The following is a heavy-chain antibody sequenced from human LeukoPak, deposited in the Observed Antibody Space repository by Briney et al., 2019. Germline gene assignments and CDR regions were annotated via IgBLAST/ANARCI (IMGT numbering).Heavy chain of an antibody. Sequence: GASVKVSCKASGDTFTGYYMHWVRQAPGQGLEWMGWINPNSGGTNYAQKFQGRVTMTRDTSISTAYMELSRLRSDDTAVYYCARGVLYYYYYMDVWGKGTTVTISS. CDR2: INPNSGGT. CDR3: ARGVLYYYYYMDV. J-gene: IGHJ6*03. D-gene: IGHD6-6*01. CDR1: GDTFTGYY. V-gene: IGHV1-2*02.